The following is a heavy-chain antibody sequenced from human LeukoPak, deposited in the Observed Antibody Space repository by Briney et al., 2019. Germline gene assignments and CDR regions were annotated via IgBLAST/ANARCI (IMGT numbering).Heavy chain of an antibody. CDR2: VYYSGST. CDR1: GGSISSGSYY. J-gene: IGHJ4*02. V-gene: IGHV4-61*10. Sequence: PSQTLSLTCTVSGGSISSGSYYWSWIRQPAGKGLEWVGYVYYSGSTSYNPSLKSRLTISVDTSKNQFSLKLSSVTAADTAVYYCARAGYCSSTSCLDYWGQGTLVTVSS. D-gene: IGHD2-2*03. CDR3: ARAGYCSSTSCLDY.